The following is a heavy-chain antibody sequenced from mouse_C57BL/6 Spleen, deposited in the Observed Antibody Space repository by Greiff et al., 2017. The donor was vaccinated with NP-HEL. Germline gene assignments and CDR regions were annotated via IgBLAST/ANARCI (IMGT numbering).Heavy chain of an antibody. V-gene: IGHV1-82*01. CDR2: IYPGDGDT. Sequence: VQLQQSGPELVKPGASVKISCKASGYAFSSSWMNWVKQRPGKGLEWIGRIYPGDGDTNYNGKFKGKATLTADISSSTAYMQLSSLTSEDSAVYFCARGVTTASLFDYWGQGTTLTVSS. CDR3: ARGVTTASLFDY. J-gene: IGHJ2*01. CDR1: GYAFSSSW. D-gene: IGHD1-2*01.